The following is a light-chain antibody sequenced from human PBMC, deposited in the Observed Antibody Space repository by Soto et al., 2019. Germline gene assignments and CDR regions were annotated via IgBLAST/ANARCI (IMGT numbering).Light chain of an antibody. V-gene: IGLV2-14*03. Sequence: VLTQPASVSGSPGQSITISCGGTSSDVGAYIYVSWYQQFPGKAPKLILYEVNNRTSGVSNRFSGSKSDTTASLTISGLQPEDEADYYCSAYSDIDTKVFGTGTKVTVL. CDR1: SSDVGAYIY. CDR3: SAYSDIDTKV. J-gene: IGLJ1*01. CDR2: EVN.